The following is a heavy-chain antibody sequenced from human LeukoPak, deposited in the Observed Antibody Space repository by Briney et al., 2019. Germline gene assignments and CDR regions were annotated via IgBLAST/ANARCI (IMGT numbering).Heavy chain of an antibody. Sequence: PGGSLRLSCAASGFTFSNSAMTWVRQTPGKGLEWVSAISGSGGSTYYADSVKGRFTISRDNSKNTLYLQMNSLRAEDTAVYYCARVVPPTDYGSGSYFWDPYYFDYWGQGTLVTVSS. J-gene: IGHJ4*02. CDR3: ARVVPPTDYGSGSYFWDPYYFDY. D-gene: IGHD3-10*01. CDR2: ISGSGGST. CDR1: GFTFSNSA. V-gene: IGHV3-23*01.